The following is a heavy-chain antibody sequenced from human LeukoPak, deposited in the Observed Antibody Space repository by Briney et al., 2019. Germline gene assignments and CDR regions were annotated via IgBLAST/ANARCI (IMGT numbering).Heavy chain of an antibody. J-gene: IGHJ1*01. CDR3: AVTHTVAEYFQH. CDR2: IYPGDSDT. D-gene: IGHD4-17*01. V-gene: IGHV5-51*01. CDR1: GYSFTSYW. Sequence: GESLKISCKGSGYSFTSYWVGWGRQMPGKGLGWVGIIYPGDSDTRYSPSFQGQVTISADKSISTAYLQWSSLKASDTAMYYCAVTHTVAEYFQHWGQGTLVTVSS.